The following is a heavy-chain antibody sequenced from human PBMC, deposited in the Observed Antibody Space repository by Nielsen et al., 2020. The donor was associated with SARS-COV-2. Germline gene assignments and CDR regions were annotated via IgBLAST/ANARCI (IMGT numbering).Heavy chain of an antibody. D-gene: IGHD3-3*01. CDR2: ISYDESNE. CDR3: ARDRDSIFWSGYSFDY. J-gene: IGHJ4*02. V-gene: IGHV3-30*04. CDR1: GLTFSSYA. Sequence: GESLKISCAASGLTFSSYAMHWVRQAPGKGLEWVAVISYDESNEYYADSVKGRFTVSRDNSENTLYLQMNSLRAEDTAVYYCARDRDSIFWSGYSFDYWGQGTLVTVSS.